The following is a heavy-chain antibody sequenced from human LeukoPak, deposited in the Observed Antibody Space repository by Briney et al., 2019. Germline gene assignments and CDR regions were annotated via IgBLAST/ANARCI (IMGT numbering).Heavy chain of an antibody. Sequence: GGSLRLSCAASGFTFSSYSMNWVRQAPGKGLEWISYISSRSSTIYYADSVRGRFTISRDNAKNSLYLQMNSLRDEDTAVYYCARVAAGHSVNYFDYWGQGTLVTVSS. CDR2: ISSRSSTI. CDR3: ARVAAGHSVNYFDY. D-gene: IGHD4-23*01. V-gene: IGHV3-48*02. J-gene: IGHJ4*02. CDR1: GFTFSSYS.